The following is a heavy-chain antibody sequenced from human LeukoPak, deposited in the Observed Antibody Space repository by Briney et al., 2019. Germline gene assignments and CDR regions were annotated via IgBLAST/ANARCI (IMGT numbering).Heavy chain of an antibody. CDR1: GFTFSSYW. Sequence: GGSLRLSCAASGFTFSSYWMSWVRQAPGKGREWVGNIKQDGSEKYYVDSVKGRFSISRDNAKYSLYLQMNRLRAEDTAVYYCARDRSSQYWLHYDSYYMDVWGKGTTVTVSS. J-gene: IGHJ6*03. CDR2: IKQDGSEK. CDR3: ARDRSSQYWLHYDSYYMDV. D-gene: IGHD6-13*01. V-gene: IGHV3-7*01.